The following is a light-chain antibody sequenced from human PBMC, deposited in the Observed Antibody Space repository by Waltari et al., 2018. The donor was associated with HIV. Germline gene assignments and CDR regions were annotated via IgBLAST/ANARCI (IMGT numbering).Light chain of an antibody. J-gene: IGLJ1*01. V-gene: IGLV1-47*01. Sequence: QSVLTQPPSASGTPGQRVTTSCSGRSCNIGINNVYWYQQHPGTAPNLLLRAADRFSCSKSGTSASLSISGLRSEDEADYYCAAWDDSLNGYVFGTGTKVTVL. CDR1: SCNIGINN. CDR3: AAWDDSLNGYV.